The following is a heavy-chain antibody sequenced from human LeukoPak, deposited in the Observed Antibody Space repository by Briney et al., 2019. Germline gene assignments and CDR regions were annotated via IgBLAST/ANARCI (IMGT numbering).Heavy chain of an antibody. CDR1: GFTFSSYG. Sequence: GGSLRLSCAASGFTFSSYGMHWVRQAPGKGLEWVAFIRYDGSNKYYADSVKGRFTISRDNAKNSQYLQMNSLRAEDTAVYYCARGRYCSGGSCRPFDYWGQGTLVTVSS. CDR2: IRYDGSNK. J-gene: IGHJ4*02. V-gene: IGHV3-30*02. D-gene: IGHD2-15*01. CDR3: ARGRYCSGGSCRPFDY.